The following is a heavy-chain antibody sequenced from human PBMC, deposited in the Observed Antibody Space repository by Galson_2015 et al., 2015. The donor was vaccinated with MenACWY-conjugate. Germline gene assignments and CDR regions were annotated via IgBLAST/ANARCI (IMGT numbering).Heavy chain of an antibody. V-gene: IGHV5-10-1*01. D-gene: IGHD6-19*01. CDR1: GYSFTSYW. CDR2: IDPSESYT. J-gene: IGHJ4*02. Sequence: QSGAEVKKPGESLRLSCMASGYSFTSYWITWVRQMPGKGLEWMGRIDPSESYTSYSPSFQGHVTISADKSISTASLQWRSLKASDTAMYYCARVLLYSNGWYFAYWGQGTLVSVSS. CDR3: ARVLLYSNGWYFAY.